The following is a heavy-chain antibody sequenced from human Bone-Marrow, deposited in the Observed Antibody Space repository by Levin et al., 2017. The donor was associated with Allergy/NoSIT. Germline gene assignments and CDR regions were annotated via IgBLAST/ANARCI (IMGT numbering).Heavy chain of an antibody. Sequence: GESLKISCAASGFSFSDHFMDWVRQAPGKGLEWVGRSRSKSNSYTPEYAASVKGRFTISRDESENSVYLQMNSLKTEDSAMHYCARGYWNGSKGYSGDLWGQGTLVTVSS. CDR3: ARGYWNGSKGYSGDL. CDR1: GFSFSDHF. J-gene: IGHJ5*02. CDR2: SRSKSNSYTP. V-gene: IGHV3-72*01. D-gene: IGHD2-15*01.